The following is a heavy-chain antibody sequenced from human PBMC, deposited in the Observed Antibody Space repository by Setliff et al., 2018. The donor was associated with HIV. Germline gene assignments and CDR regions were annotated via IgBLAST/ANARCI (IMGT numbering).Heavy chain of an antibody. D-gene: IGHD3-22*01. CDR3: ASLSSGSDWYFDL. CDR1: GGSFSGYY. V-gene: IGHV4-34*01. Sequence: SETLSLTCAVYGGSFSGYYWTWIRQPPGKGLEWIGEINHTGNINYNPSLKSRVTISVDTSKNQFSLKLSSVTAADTAVYYCASLSSGSDWYFDLWGRGTLVTVSS. J-gene: IGHJ2*01. CDR2: INHTGNI.